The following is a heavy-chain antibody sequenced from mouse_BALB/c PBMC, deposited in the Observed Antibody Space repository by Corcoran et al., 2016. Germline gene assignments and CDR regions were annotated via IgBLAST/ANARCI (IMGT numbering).Heavy chain of an antibody. CDR1: GYSINSGYF. D-gene: IGHD1-1*01. J-gene: IGHJ4*01. CDR3: ARYYYGSRRGYDATDY. Sequence: AQLQASGPGLVLPSQSLSLTCPVTGYSINSGYFWNWSRQFPGNKREGMGYLSYDGSSNYNPSLKNRISLTHDTSKNQFFLKLNSVTTEDTATYYCARYYYGSRRGYDATDYWGQGTSVTVSS. CDR2: LSYDGSS. V-gene: IGHV3-6*02.